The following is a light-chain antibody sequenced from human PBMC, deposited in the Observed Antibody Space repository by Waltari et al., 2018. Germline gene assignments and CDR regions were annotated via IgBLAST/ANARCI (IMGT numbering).Light chain of an antibody. CDR3: QESYATPRT. J-gene: IGKJ1*01. Sequence: IQMTQSPSSLSASVGDRVNITCRASQDIKRYFNWYQQKPGEATKVLIYGASALQSGVPSRFSGSGSGTDFTLTIRSLQPEDFATYYCQESYATPRTFGQGTKVEVK. CDR2: GAS. V-gene: IGKV1-39*01. CDR1: QDIKRY.